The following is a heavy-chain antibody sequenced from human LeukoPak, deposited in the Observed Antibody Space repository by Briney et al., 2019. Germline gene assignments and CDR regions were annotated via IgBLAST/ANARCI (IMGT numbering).Heavy chain of an antibody. Sequence: ALKVSCKASLYTFTPYYTHSVRHAPGHGRECMGWISPISGGTNYAQNFQGRVTLTRHTSITTAYMELSRLTSDDAAVYYCAKEAPSYCFDYWGQETLVTVFS. V-gene: IGHV1-2*02. J-gene: IGHJ4*02. CDR2: ISPISGGT. CDR3: AKEAPSYCFDY. CDR1: LYTFTPYY. D-gene: IGHD6-6*01.